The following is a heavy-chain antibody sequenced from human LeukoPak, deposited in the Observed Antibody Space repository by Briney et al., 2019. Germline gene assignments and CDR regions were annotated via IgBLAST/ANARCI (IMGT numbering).Heavy chain of an antibody. CDR3: ARVLSYSGIDY. CDR2: IKSDGSIT. CDR1: GLTFSYYW. D-gene: IGHD1-26*01. V-gene: IGHV3-74*01. Sequence: GGSLRLSCAASGLTFSYYWMHWVRQAPGKGLVWVSRIKSDGSITEYADSVKGRFTISRDNAKNTLYLQMNSLRAEDTAVYYSARVLSYSGIDYWGQGTLVTVSS. J-gene: IGHJ4*02.